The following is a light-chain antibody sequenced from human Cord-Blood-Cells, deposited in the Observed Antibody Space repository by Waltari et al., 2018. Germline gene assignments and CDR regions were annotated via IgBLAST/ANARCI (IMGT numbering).Light chain of an antibody. CDR2: DVS. Sequence: QSALTQPASVSGPPGRSITISCTGTSSDVGGYNYVSWYQQHPGKAPKLMIYDVSKRPSGVSNRFSGSKSGNTASLTISGLQAEDEADYYCSSYTSSSTVVFGGGTKLTVL. CDR1: SSDVGGYNY. J-gene: IGLJ2*01. CDR3: SSYTSSSTVV. V-gene: IGLV2-14*01.